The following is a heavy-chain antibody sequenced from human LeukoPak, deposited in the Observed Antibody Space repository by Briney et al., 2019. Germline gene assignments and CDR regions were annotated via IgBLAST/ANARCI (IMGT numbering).Heavy chain of an antibody. CDR1: GHALTDFF. CDR2: FDPEDGEK. J-gene: IGHJ1*01. CDR3: ATIDVKTYCTNTNCYPRFQR. V-gene: IGHV1-24*01. D-gene: IGHD2-2*01. Sequence: ASVKVSCKVSGHALTDFFIHWVRQAPGKGLEWMGGFDPEDGEKVYAQKFQGRVTMTEETSTDTAFMGLSSLRSEDTAVYYCATIDVKTYCTNTNCYPRFQRWGQGTLVTVSS.